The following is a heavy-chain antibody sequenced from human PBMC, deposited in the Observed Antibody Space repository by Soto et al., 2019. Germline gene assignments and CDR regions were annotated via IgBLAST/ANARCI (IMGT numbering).Heavy chain of an antibody. D-gene: IGHD6-13*01. CDR2: IIPIFGTA. Sequence: SVKVSCKASGGTFSSYAISWVRQAPGQGLEWMGGIIPIFGTANYAQKFQGRVTITADESTSTAYMELSSLRSEDTAVYYCARDNGYSSSWSSLAFGMDVWGQGTTVTVSS. V-gene: IGHV1-69*13. CDR1: GGTFSSYA. CDR3: ARDNGYSSSWSSLAFGMDV. J-gene: IGHJ6*02.